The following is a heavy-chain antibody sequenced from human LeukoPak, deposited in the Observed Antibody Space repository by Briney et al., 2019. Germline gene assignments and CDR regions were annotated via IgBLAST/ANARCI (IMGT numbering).Heavy chain of an antibody. J-gene: IGHJ4*02. CDR2: FYYSGST. Sequence: SETLSLTCTVSGGSFSSSSYYWGWIRQPPGKGLEWIGSFYYSGSTYYNPSLKSRVTISVDTSKNQFSLKLSSVTAADTAIYYCARIDGGHHLSPFDYWGQGTLVTVSS. D-gene: IGHD4-23*01. CDR1: GGSFSSSSYY. V-gene: IGHV4-39*01. CDR3: ARIDGGHHLSPFDY.